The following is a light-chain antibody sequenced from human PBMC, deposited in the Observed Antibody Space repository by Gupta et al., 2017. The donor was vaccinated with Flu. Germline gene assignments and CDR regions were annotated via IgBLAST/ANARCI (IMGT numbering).Light chain of an antibody. CDR1: RSESSIY. J-gene: IGKJ1*01. CDR3: QHEGSVPWT. CDR2: GTS. V-gene: IGKV3-20*01. Sequence: PGKRAAGPCWCSRSESSIYLAWYQQKPGQPPRLLIYGTSTRETGIPDRFSGSGSGTDFTLTISSLEAGDVAVYYCQHEGSVPWTFGHGTKVDIK.